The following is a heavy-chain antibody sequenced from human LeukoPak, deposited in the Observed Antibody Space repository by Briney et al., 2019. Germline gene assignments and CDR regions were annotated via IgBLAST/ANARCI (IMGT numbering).Heavy chain of an antibody. CDR3: AREGRRQWEPYYYGMDV. D-gene: IGHD1-26*01. CDR2: MNPNSGNT. CDR1: GYTFTSDE. V-gene: IGHV1-8*01. Sequence: ASVKVSCKASGYTFTSDEINWVRQATGQGLEWIGWMNPNSGNTGYAQKFQGRVTITADKSTSTAYMELSSLRSEDTAVYYCAREGRRQWEPYYYGMDVWGQGTTVTVSS. J-gene: IGHJ6*02.